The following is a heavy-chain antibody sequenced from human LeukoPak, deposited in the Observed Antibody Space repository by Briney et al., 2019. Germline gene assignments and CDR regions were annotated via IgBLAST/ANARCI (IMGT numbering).Heavy chain of an antibody. D-gene: IGHD6-19*01. CDR2: IYYSGST. CDR1: GGSISSNY. Sequence: SETLSLTCSVSGGSISSNYWSWIRQPPGKGLEWIGYIYYSGSTNYNPSLKSRVTISVDTSKNQFSLKLTSVTAADTAVYYCARGAGWYNYWGQGTLVTVSS. J-gene: IGHJ4*02. V-gene: IGHV4-59*08. CDR3: ARGAGWYNY.